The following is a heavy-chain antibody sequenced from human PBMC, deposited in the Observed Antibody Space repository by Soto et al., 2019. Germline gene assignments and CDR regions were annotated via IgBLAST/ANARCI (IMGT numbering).Heavy chain of an antibody. CDR3: VRSDRYYDFWSGSLFFDF. Sequence: QVQLVQSGAEVKKSGSSVKVSCKASGGTFSSQAISWVRQAPGQGLEWMGGIIPMFGTANYAQKLQGRVTIIADESTSTVYMELRSLRSEDTAVYYCVRSDRYYDFWSGSLFFDFWGQGSLVTVSS. V-gene: IGHV1-69*01. J-gene: IGHJ4*02. D-gene: IGHD3-3*01. CDR2: IIPMFGTA. CDR1: GGTFSSQA.